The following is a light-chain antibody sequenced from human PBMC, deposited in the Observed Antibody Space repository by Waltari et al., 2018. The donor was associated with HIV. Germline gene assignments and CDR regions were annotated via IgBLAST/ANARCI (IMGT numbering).Light chain of an antibody. CDR3: SSYTSSSTPYV. CDR2: DVS. CDR1: SSDVGGSNY. J-gene: IGLJ1*01. Sequence: QSALTQPASVSGSPGQSITISCTGPSSDVGGSNYVPWYQQHPGKAPKLMIYDVSNRPSGVSNRFAGSKSGNTASLTISGLQAEDEADYYCSSYTSSSTPYVFGTGTKVTVL. V-gene: IGLV2-14*03.